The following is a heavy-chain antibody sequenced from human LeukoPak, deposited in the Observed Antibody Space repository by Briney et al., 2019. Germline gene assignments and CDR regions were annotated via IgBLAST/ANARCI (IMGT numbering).Heavy chain of an antibody. J-gene: IGHJ4*02. V-gene: IGHV3-23*01. CDR1: GFTFSSYA. D-gene: IGHD5-18*01. CDR3: ARARGYSVDY. Sequence: GGSLRLSCAASGFTFSSYAMSWVRQAPGKGLEWVSAISGSGGSTYYADSVKGRFTISRDNSKNTLYLQMNSLRDEDTAVYYCARARGYSVDYWGQGTLVTVSS. CDR2: ISGSGGST.